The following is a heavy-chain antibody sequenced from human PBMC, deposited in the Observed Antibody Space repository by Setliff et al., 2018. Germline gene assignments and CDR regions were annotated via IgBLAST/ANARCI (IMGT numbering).Heavy chain of an antibody. CDR2: IYYSGNT. Sequence: PSETLSLTCTVYGGSFSDYYWGWIRQPPGKGLEWIGNIYYSGNTNYNPSLKSRVAMSVDTSKNQFSLKLTSVTAADTAVYYCARVRMVQGYYEFDYWGQGTLVTVSS. V-gene: IGHV4-34*01. CDR1: GGSFSDYY. CDR3: ARVRMVQGYYEFDY. J-gene: IGHJ4*02. D-gene: IGHD3-10*01.